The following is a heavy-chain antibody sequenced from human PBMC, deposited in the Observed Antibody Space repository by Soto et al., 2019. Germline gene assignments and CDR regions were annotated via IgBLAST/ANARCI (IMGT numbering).Heavy chain of an antibody. V-gene: IGHV3-21*01. CDR1: GFTFSSYS. CDR2: ISSSSSYI. Sequence: EVRLVESGGGLVKPGGSLRLSCAASGFTFSSYSMNWVRQAPGKGLEWVSSISSSSSYIYYADSVKGRFTIHRDNAKNSLDLQMNRVRAYDKAVYYCAFLPYYDIWGGYYTLLIDYGMDVWGQGTTVTVSS. D-gene: IGHD3-3*01. CDR3: AFLPYYDIWGGYYTLLIDYGMDV. J-gene: IGHJ6*02.